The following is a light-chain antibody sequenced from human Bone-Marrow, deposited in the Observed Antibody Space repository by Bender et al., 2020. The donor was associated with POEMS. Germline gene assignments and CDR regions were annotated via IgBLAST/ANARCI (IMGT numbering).Light chain of an antibody. V-gene: IGLV3-1*01. CDR1: KLGEEY. J-gene: IGLJ2*01. CDR3: QSWGSNTAV. CDR2: QDT. Sequence: SYELTQTPSVSVSPGQTATITCSGEKLGEEYACWYQQKPGQSPVVVIYQDTKRPSGIPERFSGSTSGNTASLTISGTQTMEEADYYCQSWGSNTAVFGGGTKLTVL.